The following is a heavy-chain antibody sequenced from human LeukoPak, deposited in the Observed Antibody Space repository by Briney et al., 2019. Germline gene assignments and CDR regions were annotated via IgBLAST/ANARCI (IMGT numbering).Heavy chain of an antibody. CDR1: GGSISSGDYY. V-gene: IGHV4-30-4*01. D-gene: IGHD3-10*01. CDR2: IYYSGST. CDR3: ARAGHYYGSGSHTSDY. Sequence: SQTLSLTCTVSGGSISSGDYYWSWIRQPPGKGLEWIGYIYYSGSTYYNPSLKSRVTISVDTSKNQFSLKLSSVTAADTAVYYCARAGHYYGSGSHTSDYWGQGTLVTVSS. J-gene: IGHJ4*02.